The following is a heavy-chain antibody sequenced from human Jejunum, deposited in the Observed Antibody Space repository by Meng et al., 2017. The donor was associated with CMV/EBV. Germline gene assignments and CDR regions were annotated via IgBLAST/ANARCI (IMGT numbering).Heavy chain of an antibody. J-gene: IGHJ4*02. CDR3: ARFTAPTDY. CDR2: INPNSGGT. CDR1: GYTVTGYY. V-gene: IGHV1-2*02. Sequence: SCKASGYTVTGYYIYWVRQAPGKGREWMGWINPNSGGTEYAQKFQGRVTMTRDTSISTAYMELSRLRSDDTAVYYCARFTAPTDYWGQGTLVTVSS.